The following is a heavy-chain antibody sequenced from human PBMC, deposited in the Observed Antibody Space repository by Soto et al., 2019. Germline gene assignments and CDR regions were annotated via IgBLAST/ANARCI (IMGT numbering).Heavy chain of an antibody. CDR1: GFTFSSYG. D-gene: IGHD5-18*01. CDR3: VADRGYGHASVPYS. V-gene: IGHV3-30*03. Sequence: QAQLVESGGGVVQPGRSLRLSCAASGFTFSSYGMHWVRQAPGTGLEWVAVISYDGGLQHYADSVKGRFTISRDNSKNMVLRQMTSLRAEDTAVYYCVADRGYGHASVPYSWGQGTLVSVSS. J-gene: IGHJ4*02. CDR2: ISYDGGLQ.